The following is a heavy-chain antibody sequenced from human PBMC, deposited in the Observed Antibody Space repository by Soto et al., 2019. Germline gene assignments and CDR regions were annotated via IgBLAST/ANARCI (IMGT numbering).Heavy chain of an antibody. CDR1: GFTFSSYA. CDR2: ISGSGGST. V-gene: IGHV3-23*01. J-gene: IGHJ6*02. CDR3: AKPLGGYNYYGMDV. Sequence: EVQLLESGGGSVQPGGSLRLSCAASGFTFSSYAINWVRQAPGKGLEWVSTISGSGGSTYYADSVKGRFTISRDNSKTTLYLQMNSLRAEDTAVYYCAKPLGGYNYYGMDVWGQGTTVTVSS.